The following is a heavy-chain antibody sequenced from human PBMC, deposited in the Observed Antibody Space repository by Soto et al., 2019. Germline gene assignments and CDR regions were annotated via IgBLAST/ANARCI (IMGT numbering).Heavy chain of an antibody. D-gene: IGHD4-4*01. J-gene: IGHJ5*02. CDR3: ARHPSTYSNYPGGWFDP. V-gene: IGHV5-10-1*01. Sequence: GESLKISCKGSGYSYTSYWITWVRQMPGRGLEWMGRIDPSDSYTDYSPSFQGHVTISADKSISTAYLQWSSLKASDTAMYYCARHPSTYSNYPGGWFDPWGQGTLVTVSS. CDR2: IDPSDSYT. CDR1: GYSYTSYW.